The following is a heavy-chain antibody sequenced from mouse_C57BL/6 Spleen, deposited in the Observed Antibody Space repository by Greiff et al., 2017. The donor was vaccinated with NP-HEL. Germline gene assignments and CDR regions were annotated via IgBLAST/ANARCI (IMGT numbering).Heavy chain of an antibody. Sequence: VQLQQPGAELVMPGASVKLSCKASGYTFTSYWMHWVKQRPGQGLEWIGEIDPSDSYTNYNQKFKGKSTLTVDKSSSTAYMQLSSLTSEDSAVYYCARVGGLRQAWFAYWGQGTLVTVSA. D-gene: IGHD2-4*01. CDR2: IDPSDSYT. J-gene: IGHJ3*01. CDR3: ARVGGLRQAWFAY. V-gene: IGHV1-69*01. CDR1: GYTFTSYW.